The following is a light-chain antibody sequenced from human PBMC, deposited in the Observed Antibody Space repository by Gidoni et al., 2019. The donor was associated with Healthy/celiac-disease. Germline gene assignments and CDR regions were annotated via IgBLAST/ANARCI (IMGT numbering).Light chain of an antibody. V-gene: IGKV4-1*01. CDR1: QSVLYNSNNKNY. Sequence: GMTQSPDSLAVSLGERATINCKSSQSVLYNSNNKNYLAWYQQTPGQPPKLLIYWASTRGSGVPDRFSGSGSGTDFTLTISSLQAEDVAVYYCQQYYSTPFTFGQGTKLEIK. CDR3: QQYYSTPFT. J-gene: IGKJ2*01. CDR2: WAS.